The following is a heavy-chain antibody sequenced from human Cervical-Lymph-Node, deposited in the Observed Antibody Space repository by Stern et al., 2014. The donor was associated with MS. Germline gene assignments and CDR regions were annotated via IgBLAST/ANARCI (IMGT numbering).Heavy chain of an antibody. V-gene: IGHV4-4*02. CDR1: GASVSSSNW. CDR3: TRAEDFGYYFGY. D-gene: IGHD3-10*01. J-gene: IGHJ4*02. CDR2: IHHGGSP. Sequence: QVQLQESGPGLVKPSGTLSLSCAVSGASVSSSNWWNWVRQPPGKGLEWIGEIHHGGSPTYNPSLKSRVTMAVDKAKDQISLKLSSVTAADTAVYYCTRAEDFGYYFGYWGQGILVTVSS.